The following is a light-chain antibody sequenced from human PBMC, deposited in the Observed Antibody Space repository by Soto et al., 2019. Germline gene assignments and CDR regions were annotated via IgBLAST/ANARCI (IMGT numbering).Light chain of an antibody. CDR1: QDVSRS. CDR3: QQLWTYPLT. CDR2: AAS. V-gene: IGKV1-9*01. J-gene: IGKJ4*01. Sequence: DTQLTQSPSFLSASVGDRVTITCRASQDVSRSLGWYQQKPGKAPKLLISAASTLHSGVPSRFSGSGSGPDFTLTISSLQPEDFATYYCQQLWTYPLTLGGGTKVEI.